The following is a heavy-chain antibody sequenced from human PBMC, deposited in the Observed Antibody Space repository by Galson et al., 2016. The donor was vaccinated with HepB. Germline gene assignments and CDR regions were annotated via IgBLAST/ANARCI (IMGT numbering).Heavy chain of an antibody. CDR1: GFTFSDYR. D-gene: IGHD1-26*01. CDR2: ISSSSNSI. CDR3: ARAWDLLYLGGYDI. V-gene: IGHV3-21*01. J-gene: IGHJ3*02. Sequence: SLRLSCAASGFTFSDYRMSWVRQAPGKGLEWVSSISSSSNSIYYADSLKGRFTISRDNAKSSLYLQMNSLRAEDTAVYYCARAWDLLYLGGYDIWGQGTMVTVSS.